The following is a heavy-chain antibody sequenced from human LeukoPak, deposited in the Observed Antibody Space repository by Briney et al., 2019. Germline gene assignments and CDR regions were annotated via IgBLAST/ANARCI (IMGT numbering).Heavy chain of an antibody. CDR1: GGSISSYY. D-gene: IGHD3-22*01. CDR3: ARHAGYDSSGYDWFDP. J-gene: IGHJ5*02. Sequence: SETLSLTCTVSGGSISSYYWSWIRQPPGKGLEWIGYIYYSGSPSYNPSLKSRVTVSVDTSKNQFSLNLSSVTASDTAVYYCARHAGYDSSGYDWFDPWGQGTLVTVSS. V-gene: IGHV4-59*08. CDR2: IYYSGSP.